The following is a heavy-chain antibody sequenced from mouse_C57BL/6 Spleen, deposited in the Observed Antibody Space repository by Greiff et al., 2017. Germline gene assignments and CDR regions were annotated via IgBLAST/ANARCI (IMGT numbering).Heavy chain of an antibody. Sequence: EVKLVESGGDLVKPGGSLKLSCAASGFTFSSYGMSWVRQTPDKRLEWVATISSGGSYTYYPDSVKGRFTISRDNAKNTLYLQMSSLKSEDTAMYYCARHARYGSSYGYFDVWGTGTTVTVSS. CDR2: ISSGGSYT. D-gene: IGHD1-1*01. CDR3: ARHARYGSSYGYFDV. J-gene: IGHJ1*03. V-gene: IGHV5-6*01. CDR1: GFTFSSYG.